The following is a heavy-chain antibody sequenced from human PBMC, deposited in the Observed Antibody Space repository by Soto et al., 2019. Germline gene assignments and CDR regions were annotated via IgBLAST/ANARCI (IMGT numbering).Heavy chain of an antibody. Sequence: PGGSLRLSCAASGFTFSSYAMHWVRQAPGKGLEWVAVISYDGSNKYYADAVKGRFTISRDNSKNTLYLQMNSLRAEDKAVYSCARGGYGSGDPYRRIQYYYSYYGMDVWGQGTTATVSS. D-gene: IGHD3-10*01. CDR2: ISYDGSNK. CDR1: GFTFSSYA. CDR3: ARGGYGSGDPYRRIQYYYSYYGMDV. J-gene: IGHJ6*02. V-gene: IGHV3-30-3*01.